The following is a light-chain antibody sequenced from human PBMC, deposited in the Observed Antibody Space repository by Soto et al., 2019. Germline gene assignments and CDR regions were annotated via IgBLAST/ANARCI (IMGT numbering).Light chain of an antibody. J-gene: IGLJ3*02. Sequence: QSALTQPRSVSGSPGQSVTISCTGSSSDVGRYNYVSWFQQLPGEAPKFMIYDVTKRPSGVPDRFSGTKSGNTASLTISGLQADDEADYYCCSYVDSYTWVFGGGTQLTVL. CDR3: CSYVDSYTWV. CDR1: SSDVGRYNY. V-gene: IGLV2-11*01. CDR2: DVT.